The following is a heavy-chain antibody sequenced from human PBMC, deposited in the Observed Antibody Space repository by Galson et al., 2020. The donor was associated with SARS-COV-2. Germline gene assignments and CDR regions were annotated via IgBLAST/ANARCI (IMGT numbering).Heavy chain of an antibody. D-gene: IGHD2-21*01. CDR3: ARPRVNIVTSCFDY. J-gene: IGHJ4*02. V-gene: IGHV3-72*01. CDR2: IRNKANSYTI. Sequence: WVRQAPGKGLEWVGRIRNKANSYTIQYAASVKGRFTISRDDSKDSLYLQMNSLKTEDTAVYYCARPRVNIVTSCFDYWGQGTLVTVSS.